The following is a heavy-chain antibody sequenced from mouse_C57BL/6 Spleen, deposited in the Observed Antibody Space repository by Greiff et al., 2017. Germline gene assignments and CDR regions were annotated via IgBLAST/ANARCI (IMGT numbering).Heavy chain of an antibody. CDR3: VRQYYGYYYAMDY. Sequence: EVKLMESGGGLVQPKGSLTLSCAASGFSFNTYAMNWVRQAPGKGLEWVARIRSKSNNYATYYAVSVKDRFTTSRDDTDSMLYLQMNNLNTEDTAMYYCVRQYYGYYYAMDYWGQGTSVTVSS. CDR1: GFSFNTYA. J-gene: IGHJ4*01. CDR2: IRSKSNNYAT. V-gene: IGHV10-1*01. D-gene: IGHD1-1*01.